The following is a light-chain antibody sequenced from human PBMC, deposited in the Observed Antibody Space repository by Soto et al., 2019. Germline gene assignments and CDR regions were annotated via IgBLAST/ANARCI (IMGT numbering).Light chain of an antibody. CDR3: QQYNSNRRT. J-gene: IGKJ1*01. CDR2: GVS. Sequence: EILMTQSPATLSVSPGERATLSCRASQSVSSNLAWYQQRPGQAPRLLIYGVSTRATDIPARFSGSESGTEFTLTISSLQSEDFAVYYCQQYNSNRRTFGQGTKVDIK. CDR1: QSVSSN. V-gene: IGKV3-15*01.